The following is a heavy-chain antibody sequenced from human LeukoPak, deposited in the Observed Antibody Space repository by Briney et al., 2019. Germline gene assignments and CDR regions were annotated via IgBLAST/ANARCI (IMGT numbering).Heavy chain of an antibody. J-gene: IGHJ4*02. CDR1: GFTFSDYY. V-gene: IGHV3-11*04. CDR2: ISSSGSTI. D-gene: IGHD3-10*01. Sequence: PGGSLRLSCAASGFTFSDYYMSWIRQAPGKGLEWASYISSSGSTIYYADSLKGRFTISRENAKNSLYLQMNSLRAEDTAVYYCASIPLLWFGELFPDYWGQGTLVTVSS. CDR3: ASIPLLWFGELFPDY.